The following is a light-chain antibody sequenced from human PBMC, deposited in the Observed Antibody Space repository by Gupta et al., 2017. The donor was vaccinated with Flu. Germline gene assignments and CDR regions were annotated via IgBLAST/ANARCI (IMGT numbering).Light chain of an antibody. V-gene: IGKV1-12*01. CDR2: GTS. J-gene: IGKJ2*01. Sequence: DIQLTQSPSSVSASVGDGVTITCRASQDISTWLAWFQQKPGKTPKLLIFGTSTLHTGVPSRFSGSGSGTDFTLTISRLQPEDVATYYCQQANSFPYTFGQGTKVDIK. CDR3: QQANSFPYT. CDR1: QDISTW.